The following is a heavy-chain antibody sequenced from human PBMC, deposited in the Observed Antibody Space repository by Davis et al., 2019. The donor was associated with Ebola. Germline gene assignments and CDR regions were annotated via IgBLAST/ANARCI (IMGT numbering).Heavy chain of an antibody. V-gene: IGHV1-2*02. D-gene: IGHD1-26*01. CDR2: INPNSGGT. CDR3: ARRKLESGNYCDAFDI. CDR1: GYTFTGYY. Sequence: ASVKVSCKASGYTFTGYYMHWVRQAPGQGLEWMGWINPNSGGTNYAQKFQGRVTMTRDTSISTAYLQWSSLKASDTAIYYCARRKLESGNYCDAFDIWGQGTMVTVSS. J-gene: IGHJ3*02.